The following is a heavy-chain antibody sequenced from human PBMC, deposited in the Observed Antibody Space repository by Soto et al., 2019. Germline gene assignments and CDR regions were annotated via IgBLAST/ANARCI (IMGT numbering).Heavy chain of an antibody. D-gene: IGHD2-2*01. CDR2: IWFDGSIE. J-gene: IGHJ6*02. V-gene: IGHV3-33*01. Sequence: SLRLSCAASGFTFXXYGMHWVRQAPGKGLEWVALIWFDGSIEYYVDSVKGRFTISRDNSNSTVHLQMNSLRAEDTAVYFCAREGGYCSSTTCYSSYYYYYGMDVWGQGTTVTVSS. CDR3: AREGGYCSSTTCYSSYYYYYGMDV. CDR1: GFTFXXYG.